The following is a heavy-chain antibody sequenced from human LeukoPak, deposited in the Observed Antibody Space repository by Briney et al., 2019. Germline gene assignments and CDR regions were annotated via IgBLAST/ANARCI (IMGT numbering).Heavy chain of an antibody. Sequence: GGSLRLSCAVSGFTFSSHWMSWVRQAPGKGLEWVANIKQDGSEKYYVDSVKGRFTISRDNAKNSLYLQMNSLRAEDTAVYYCARLELGAYYDSSGHLWGQGTLVTVSS. CDR2: IKQDGSEK. J-gene: IGHJ4*02. CDR1: GFTFSSHW. V-gene: IGHV3-7*01. D-gene: IGHD3-22*01. CDR3: ARLELGAYYDSSGHL.